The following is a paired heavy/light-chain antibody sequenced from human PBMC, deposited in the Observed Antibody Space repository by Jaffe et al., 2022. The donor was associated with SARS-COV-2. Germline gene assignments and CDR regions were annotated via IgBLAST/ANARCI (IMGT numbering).Heavy chain of an antibody. D-gene: IGHD2-2*01. J-gene: IGHJ4*02. CDR1: AVPLQDHA. CDR3: TKDILPGGLDY. V-gene: IGHV3-9*01. Sequence: EVQLVESGGGLVQPGRSLRLSCTGSAVPLQDHAMHWIRQAPGKGLEWVSGIYWSDGRTGYADSVKGRFTISRDNAKNSLYLQMNSLRSEDTAFYYCTKDILPGGLDYWGQGALVTVSS. CDR2: IYWSDGRT.
Light chain of an antibody. CDR3: MQSTHWPYT. V-gene: IGKV2-30*02. J-gene: IGKJ2*01. CDR1: QSLAHGDGNIY. Sequence: DVVMTQSPLSLPVTLGQPASISCRSSQSLAHGDGNIYLNWLHQRPGQSPRRLLYKVSDRDSGVPDRFSGSGSGTDFTLRISRVEAEDVGVYYCMQSTHWPYTFGQGTKLEIK. CDR2: KVS.